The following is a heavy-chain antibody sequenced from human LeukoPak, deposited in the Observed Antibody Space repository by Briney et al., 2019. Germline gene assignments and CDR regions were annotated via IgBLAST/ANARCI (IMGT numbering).Heavy chain of an antibody. J-gene: IGHJ5*02. CDR1: GFTFSSYA. D-gene: IGHD3-22*01. Sequence: GGSLGLSCAASGFTFSSYAMSWVRQAPGKGLEWVSAISGSGGSTYYADSVKGRFTISRDNSKNTLYLQMNSLRAEDTAVYYCARAPPDPYYYDSSGSGLDPWGQGTLVTVSS. CDR2: ISGSGGST. CDR3: ARAPPDPYYYDSSGSGLDP. V-gene: IGHV3-23*01.